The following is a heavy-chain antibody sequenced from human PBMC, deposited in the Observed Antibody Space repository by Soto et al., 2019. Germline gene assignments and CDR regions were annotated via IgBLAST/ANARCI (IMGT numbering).Heavy chain of an antibody. D-gene: IGHD2-8*01. V-gene: IGHV4-4*02. CDR3: ARAGIVLTYYYGMDV. CDR1: GGSTSSSNW. Sequence: SETLSVTCAVSGGSTSSSNWWSWVRQPPGKGLEWIGEIYHSGSTNYNPSLKSRVTISVDKSKNQFSLKLSSVTAADTAVYYCARAGIVLTYYYGMDVWGHGTTVTVSS. J-gene: IGHJ6*02. CDR2: IYHSGST.